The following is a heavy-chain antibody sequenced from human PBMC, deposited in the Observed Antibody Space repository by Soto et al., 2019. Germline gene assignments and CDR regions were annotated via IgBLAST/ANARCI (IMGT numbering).Heavy chain of an antibody. J-gene: IGHJ3*01. CDR3: AHTLVGATTDDAFDL. D-gene: IGHD1-26*01. CDR1: GFSLSTSGVG. CDR2: IYWDDDK. Sequence: QITLKESGPTLVKPTQTLTLTCTFSGFSLSTSGVGVGWIRQPPGKALEWLALIYWDDDKRYSPSLKSRLTITKDTVKHQLVLTMPHIDPVATRTYYCAHTLVGATTDDAFDLWGQGTMVTVSS. V-gene: IGHV2-5*02.